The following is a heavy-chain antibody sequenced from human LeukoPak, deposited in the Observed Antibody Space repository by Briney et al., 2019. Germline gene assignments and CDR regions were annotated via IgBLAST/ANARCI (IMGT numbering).Heavy chain of an antibody. J-gene: IGHJ4*02. CDR2: ISFSGHVI. CDR1: GFTFSTYA. V-gene: IGHV3-NL1*01. CDR3: ANDHFGSGRWDY. Sequence: GGSLRLSCAASGFTFSTYAMHWVRQAPGKGLEWVSFISFSGHVIYIAESVKGRFTISRDNSKNTLYLEMNNLRPADTGVYYCANDHFGSGRWDYWGRGTLVTVSS. D-gene: IGHD3-10*01.